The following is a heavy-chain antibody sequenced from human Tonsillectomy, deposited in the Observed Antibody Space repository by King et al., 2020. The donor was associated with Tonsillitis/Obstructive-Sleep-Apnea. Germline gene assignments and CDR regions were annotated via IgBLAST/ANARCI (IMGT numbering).Heavy chain of an antibody. CDR3: ANLNNYYYDFWGGTKGNWFDP. J-gene: IGHJ5*02. CDR2: IYWDDDK. V-gene: IGHV2-5*02. Sequence: LTLKESGPTLVKPTQTLTLTCTFSGFSLSTSGVGVGWIRQPPGKALEWLALIYWDDDKRYSPSLKSKLTITKDTSKNQVDLTMTNMDPVDTATYYCANLNNYYYDFWGGTKGNWFDPWGQGTLVTVSS. CDR1: GFSLSTSGVG. D-gene: IGHD3-3*01.